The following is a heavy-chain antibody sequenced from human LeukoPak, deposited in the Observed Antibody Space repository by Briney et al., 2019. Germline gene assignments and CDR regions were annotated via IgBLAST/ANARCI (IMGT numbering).Heavy chain of an antibody. CDR2: MNPNSGNT. J-gene: IGHJ4*02. Sequence: GASVKVSCKASGYTFTSYDINWVRQATGQGLEWMGWMNPNSGNTGYAQKFQGRVTMTRNTSISTAYMELSSLRSEDTAVYYCARDHDCSGGSCHSNWGQGTLVTVSP. D-gene: IGHD2-15*01. CDR1: GYTFTSYD. CDR3: ARDHDCSGGSCHSN. V-gene: IGHV1-8*01.